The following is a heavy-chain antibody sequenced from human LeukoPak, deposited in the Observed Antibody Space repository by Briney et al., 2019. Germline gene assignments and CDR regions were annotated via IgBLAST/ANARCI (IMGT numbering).Heavy chain of an antibody. CDR1: GFTFSSYS. CDR3: ARTAIYDFCSGTDMDV. J-gene: IGHJ6*03. Sequence: GGSLRLSCAASGFTFSSYSMNWVRQAPGKGLEWVSYISSSSSTIYYADSVKGRFTISRDNAKNSLYLQMNSLRAEDTAVYYCARTAIYDFCSGTDMDVWGKGTTVTVSS. D-gene: IGHD3-3*01. CDR2: ISSSSSTI. V-gene: IGHV3-48*04.